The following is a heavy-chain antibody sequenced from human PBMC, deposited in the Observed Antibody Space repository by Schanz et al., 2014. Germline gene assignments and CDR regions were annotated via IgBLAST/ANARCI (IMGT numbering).Heavy chain of an antibody. D-gene: IGHD3-22*01. CDR1: GGSFSGYY. Sequence: VQLQQWGAGLLKPSETLSLTCGVFGGSFSGYYWSWIRQPPGKGLEWVSAISGSGGSTYYADSVKGRFTISRDNSKNTLYLQMNSLRAEDTAVYYCAKDPSHGDYDYYFDYWGQGTLVTVSS. V-gene: IGHV3-23*01. CDR2: ISGSGGST. CDR3: AKDPSHGDYDYYFDY. J-gene: IGHJ4*02.